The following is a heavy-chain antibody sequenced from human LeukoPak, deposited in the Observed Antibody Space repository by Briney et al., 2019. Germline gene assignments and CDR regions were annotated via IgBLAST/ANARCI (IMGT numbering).Heavy chain of an antibody. CDR3: ARGGNYYGSGSYLNWFDP. CDR1: GFTFSNYP. V-gene: IGHV3-21*01. CDR2: ISSSSSYI. D-gene: IGHD3-10*01. J-gene: IGHJ5*02. Sequence: GGSLRLSCAASGFTFSNYPMNWVRQAPGKGLEWVSSISSSSSYIYYADSVKGRFTISRDNAKNSLYLQMNSLRAEDTAVYYCARGGNYYGSGSYLNWFDPWGQGTLVTVSS.